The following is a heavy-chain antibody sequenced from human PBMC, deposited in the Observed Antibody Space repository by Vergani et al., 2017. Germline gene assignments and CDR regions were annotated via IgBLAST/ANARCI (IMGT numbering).Heavy chain of an antibody. CDR1: GFTSAGYA. V-gene: IGHV3-9*02. J-gene: IGHJ5*02. Sequence: EVQLEESGGGLVLPGRSLRLSCVASGFTSAGYAMHWVRQALGQGLEWVSGISWSSNSIGYADSVKGRFTISRDNAKNSLYLQMNSLRAEDTALYYCAKDLGTSSGGGWFDPWGQGTLVTVSS. CDR3: AKDLGTSSGGGWFDP. CDR2: ISWSSNSI. D-gene: IGHD6-6*01.